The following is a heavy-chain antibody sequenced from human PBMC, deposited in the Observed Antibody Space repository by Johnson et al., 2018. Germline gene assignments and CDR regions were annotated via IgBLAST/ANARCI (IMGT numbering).Heavy chain of an antibody. CDR3: ARDGEYFQY. J-gene: IGHJ1*01. CDR2: INLDGSEK. V-gene: IGHV3-7*01. CDR1: GFTFSRYW. Sequence: VQLVESGGGLVQPGGSLRLSCVGSGFTFSRYWLTWVRQAPGKGLEWVANINLDGSEKYYVDSGKGRFTISRDNVKNSPYLQMNSLRAEDTAVYYCARDGEYFQYWGQGTLVTVSP.